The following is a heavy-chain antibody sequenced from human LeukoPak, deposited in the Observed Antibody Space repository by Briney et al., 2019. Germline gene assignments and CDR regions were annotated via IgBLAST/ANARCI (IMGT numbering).Heavy chain of an antibody. D-gene: IGHD3-16*01. CDR3: AKGQVGDTRKGWFDP. V-gene: IGHV3-23*01. J-gene: IGHJ5*02. CDR2: ISGSGGST. Sequence: GGSLRLSCAASGFTFSSYAMSWVRQAPGRGVEWVSAISGSGGSTYYADSVKGRFPISRDNSKNTLYLQMNSLRAEDTAVYYCAKGQVGDTRKGWFDPWGQGTLVTVSS. CDR1: GFTFSSYA.